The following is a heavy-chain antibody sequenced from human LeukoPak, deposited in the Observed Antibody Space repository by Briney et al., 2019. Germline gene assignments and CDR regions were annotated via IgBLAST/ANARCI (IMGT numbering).Heavy chain of an antibody. CDR3: ARDPPRYYDSSGYYYAY. V-gene: IGHV3-66*01. CDR2: IYSGGST. D-gene: IGHD3-22*01. J-gene: IGHJ4*02. Sequence: PGRSLTLSCAASGFTFSSYAMHWVRQAPGKGLEWVSVIYSGGSTYYADSVKGRFTISRDNSKNTLYLQMNSLRAEDTAVYYCARDPPRYYDSSGYYYAYWGQGTLVTVSS. CDR1: GFTFSSYA.